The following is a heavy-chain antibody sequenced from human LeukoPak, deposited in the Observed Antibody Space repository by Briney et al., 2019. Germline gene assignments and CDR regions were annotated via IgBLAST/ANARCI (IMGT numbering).Heavy chain of an antibody. J-gene: IGHJ3*02. Sequence: GGSLRLSCAASGFTFSSYAMHWVRQAPGKGLEWVAFISYDGSNKYYADSVKGRFTISRDNAKNSLYLQMNSLRAEDTAVYYCAKVVDTPMILYGAFDIWGQGTMVTVAS. CDR3: AKVVDTPMILYGAFDI. V-gene: IGHV3-30*04. CDR1: GFTFSSYA. CDR2: ISYDGSNK. D-gene: IGHD5-18*01.